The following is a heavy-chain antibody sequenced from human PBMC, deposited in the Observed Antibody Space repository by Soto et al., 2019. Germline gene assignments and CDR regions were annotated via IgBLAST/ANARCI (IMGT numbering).Heavy chain of an antibody. V-gene: IGHV3-23*01. CDR1: GFNVGAFA. Sequence: GGCLRRCCAADGFNVGAFAVDWVRQAPGKGLEWVSGISVSDAFIYYADSVRGRFSISRDSSENILYLQMNSLRVDDTALYYCTRETVAGITGLDYWGPGTLVTVSS. CDR3: TRETVAGITGLDY. D-gene: IGHD1-20*01. CDR2: ISVSDAFI. J-gene: IGHJ4*02.